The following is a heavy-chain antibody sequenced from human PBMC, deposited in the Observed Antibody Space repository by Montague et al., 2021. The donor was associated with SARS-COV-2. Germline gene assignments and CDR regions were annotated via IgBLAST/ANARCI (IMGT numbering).Heavy chain of an antibody. CDR1: GGSISGYY. J-gene: IGHJ5*01. CDR3: ARGMAPEARWFDS. CDR2: IYVGAST. V-gene: IGHV4-4*07. Sequence: SETLSLTCSVSGGSISGYYWSWIRQAAGKGLEWIGRIYVGASTDYNPSLRSRFSLSGDKSKNQFSLKVTSVTAADTAIYYCARGMAPEARWFDSWGHGMLVTVSS. D-gene: IGHD2-2*01.